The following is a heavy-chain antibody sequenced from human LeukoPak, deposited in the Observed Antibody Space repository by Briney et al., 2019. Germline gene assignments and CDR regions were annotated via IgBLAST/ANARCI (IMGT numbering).Heavy chain of an antibody. D-gene: IGHD1-26*01. J-gene: IGHJ4*02. V-gene: IGHV4-59*01. CDR3: ARAGGSYSSFDY. Sequence: SETLSLTCTVSGGSISSYYWSWIRQPPGKGLEWIGYIYYSGSTNYNPSLKSRVTISVDTSKNQFSLKLSSVTAADTAVYYCARAGGSYSSFDYWGQGTLVTVSS. CDR2: IYYSGST. CDR1: GGSISSYY.